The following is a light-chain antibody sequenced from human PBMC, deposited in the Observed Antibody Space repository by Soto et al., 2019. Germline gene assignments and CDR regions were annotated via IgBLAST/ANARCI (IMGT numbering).Light chain of an antibody. CDR3: QQYSNWPPYT. J-gene: IGKJ2*01. V-gene: IGKV3-15*01. Sequence: EIVMTQSPATLSVSPGERATLSCRASQSVSKNLAWYQQKPGQAPRLLIYGASTRATGIPARFSGSGSGTVFTLTISSLQSEDFAVYYCQQYSNWPPYTFGQGTKLEIK. CDR1: QSVSKN. CDR2: GAS.